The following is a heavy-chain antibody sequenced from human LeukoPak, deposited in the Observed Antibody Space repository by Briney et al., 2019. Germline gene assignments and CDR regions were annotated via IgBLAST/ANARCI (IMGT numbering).Heavy chain of an antibody. CDR1: GYTFNVYF. V-gene: IGHV1-2*02. D-gene: IGHD1-26*01. J-gene: IGHJ4*02. Sequence: ASVTVSCTASGYTFNVYFMHWVRQAPGQGLEWMGWINPNSGGTNYAQEVQGSVTMTRDTSISTVYVELSRLRSDDTAVYYCARGSYYHPEYWGQGTLVTVSS. CDR3: ARGSYYHPEY. CDR2: INPNSGGT.